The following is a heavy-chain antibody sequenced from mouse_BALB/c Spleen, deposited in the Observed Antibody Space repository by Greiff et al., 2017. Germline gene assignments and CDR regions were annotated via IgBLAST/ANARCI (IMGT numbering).Heavy chain of an antibody. Sequence: LQQPGAELVKPGASVKLSCKASGYTSTSYWMHWVKQRPGQGLEWIGEIDPSDSYTNYNQKFKGKATLTVDKSSSTAYMQLSSLTSEDSAVYYCARKGIYYGSSYWYFDVWGAGTTVTVSS. D-gene: IGHD1-1*01. J-gene: IGHJ1*01. V-gene: IGHV1-69*02. CDR3: ARKGIYYGSSYWYFDV. CDR2: IDPSDSYT. CDR1: GYTSTSYW.